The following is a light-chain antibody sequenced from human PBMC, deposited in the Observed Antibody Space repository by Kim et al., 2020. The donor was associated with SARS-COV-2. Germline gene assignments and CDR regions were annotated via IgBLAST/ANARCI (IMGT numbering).Light chain of an antibody. J-gene: IGLJ3*02. CDR1: SGSIASNY. Sequence: GKTVTIPCTRSSGSIASNYVQWYQQRPGSAPTTVIYEDNQRPSGVPDRFSGSIDSSSNSVSLTISGLKTEDEADYYCQSYDSSNWVFGGGTQLTVL. V-gene: IGLV6-57*03. CDR2: EDN. CDR3: QSYDSSNWV.